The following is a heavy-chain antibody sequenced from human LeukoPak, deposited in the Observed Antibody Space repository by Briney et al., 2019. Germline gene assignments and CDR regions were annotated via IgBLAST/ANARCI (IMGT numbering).Heavy chain of an antibody. V-gene: IGHV3-53*01. D-gene: IGHD5-12*01. CDR3: AKDGAWLRFDD. CDR2: ISPGGPT. CDR1: GFTVSSNY. J-gene: IGHJ4*02. Sequence: GGSLRLSCAASGFTVSSNYMSWVRQAPGKGLEWVSGISPGGPTYYADSVKGRFSISRDDSKNTFYLQMINLRAEDTAVYYCAKDGAWLRFDDWGQGILVTVSS.